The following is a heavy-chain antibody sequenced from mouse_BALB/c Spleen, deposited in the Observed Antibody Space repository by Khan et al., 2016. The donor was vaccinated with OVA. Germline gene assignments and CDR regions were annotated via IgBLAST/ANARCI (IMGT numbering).Heavy chain of an antibody. CDR3: AGGRAY. D-gene: IGHD3-3*01. J-gene: IGHJ3*01. Sequence: EVKLLESGPGLVKPSQSLSLTCTVTGYSITSDYAWNWIRQFPGNKLEWMGYISYSGRTSYTPSLKSRISITRDTSKNQFFLQLNSVTTVDTATYYCAGGRAYWGQGTLVTVSA. CDR2: ISYSGRT. CDR1: GYSITSDYA. V-gene: IGHV3-2*02.